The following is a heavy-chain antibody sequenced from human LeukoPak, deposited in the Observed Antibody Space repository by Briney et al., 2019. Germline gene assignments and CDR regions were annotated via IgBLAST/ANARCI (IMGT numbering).Heavy chain of an antibody. V-gene: IGHV3-23*01. J-gene: IGHJ4*02. D-gene: IGHD5-18*01. Sequence: GGSRRLSCAASGFTFRRYGMSWVRQAPGKGLEWVSAISGSGGSTYYADSVKGRFTISRDNSKNTLYLQMNSLRAEDTAVYYCAKETGYSYGTGGTDYWGQGTLVTVSS. CDR1: GFTFRRYG. CDR3: AKETGYSYGTGGTDY. CDR2: ISGSGGST.